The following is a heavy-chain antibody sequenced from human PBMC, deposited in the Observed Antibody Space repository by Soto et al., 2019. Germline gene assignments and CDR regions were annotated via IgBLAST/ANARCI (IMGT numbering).Heavy chain of an antibody. CDR2: ISAYNGNT. J-gene: IGHJ3*02. CDR1: GYTFTCYG. D-gene: IGHD3-22*01. CDR3: ARDGRITMIVVVKMDDAFDI. Sequence: ASVKVSCKASGYTFTCYGISWVRQAPGQGLELMGWISAYNGNTNYAQKLQGRVTMTTDTSTSTAYMELRSLRSDDTAVYYCARDGRITMIVVVKMDDAFDIWGQGTMVTV. V-gene: IGHV1-18*04.